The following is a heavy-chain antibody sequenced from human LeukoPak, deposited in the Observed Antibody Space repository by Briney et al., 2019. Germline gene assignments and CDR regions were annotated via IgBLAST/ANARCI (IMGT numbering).Heavy chain of an antibody. V-gene: IGHV4-39*01. D-gene: IGHD2-2*01. CDR2: ISYSGST. CDR3: PSYCTTTSCPHRRAFDI. CDR1: GGSISSNNYF. Sequence: SETLSLTCTVSGGSISSNNYFWGWIRQPPGKGLEWIGSISYSGSTYYSTSLKSRVSISVDTSKNQFSLKLSYVTAADTAVYYCPSYCTTTSCPHRRAFDIWGQGTMVTASS. J-gene: IGHJ3*02.